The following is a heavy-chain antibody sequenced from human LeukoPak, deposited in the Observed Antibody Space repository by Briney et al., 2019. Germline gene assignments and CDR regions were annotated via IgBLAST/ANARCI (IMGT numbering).Heavy chain of an antibody. J-gene: IGHJ4*02. Sequence: GGSLRLSCAASGFTVRSNYMSWVRQAPGKGLEWVSLIYNDGRTYYADSVKGRFTISRHNSKNMLYLQMNSLRPEDTDVYYCQWELLDNWGQGTLVTVSS. V-gene: IGHV3-53*04. CDR1: GFTVRSNY. D-gene: IGHD1-26*01. CDR3: QWELLDN. CDR2: IYNDGRT.